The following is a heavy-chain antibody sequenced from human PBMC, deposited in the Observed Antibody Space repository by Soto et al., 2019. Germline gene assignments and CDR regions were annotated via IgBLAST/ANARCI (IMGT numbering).Heavy chain of an antibody. CDR3: ASRDPGTSVDY. CDR1: GGSFTSNNW. CDR2: IYRTGST. D-gene: IGHD1-7*01. Sequence: SETLSLTCAVSGGSFTSNNWWTWVRQPPGQGLEWIGEIYRTGSTNYNPSLKSRVTISLDKSENQFSLKVTSLTAADTAVYYCASRDPGTSVDYWGQGTLVTVPS. J-gene: IGHJ4*02. V-gene: IGHV4-4*02.